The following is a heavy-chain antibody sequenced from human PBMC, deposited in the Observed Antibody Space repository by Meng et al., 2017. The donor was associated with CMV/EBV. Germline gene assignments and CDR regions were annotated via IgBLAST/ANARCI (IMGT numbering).Heavy chain of an antibody. D-gene: IGHD2-2*01. CDR1: GFTFDDYA. CDR2: ISWNSGSI. Sequence: GGSLRLSCAASGFTFDDYAMHWVRQAPGKGLEWVSGISWNSGSIGYADSVKGRFTISRDNAKNSLYLQMNSLRAEDTALYYCARVPYCSSTSCYSTWGQGTTVTVSS. V-gene: IGHV3-9*01. CDR3: ARVPYCSSTSCYST. J-gene: IGHJ6*02.